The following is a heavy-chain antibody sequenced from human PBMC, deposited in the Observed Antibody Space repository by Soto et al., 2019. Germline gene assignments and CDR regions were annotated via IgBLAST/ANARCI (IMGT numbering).Heavy chain of an antibody. CDR1: GFTFSDYY. V-gene: IGHV3-11*05. CDR3: ARGRGAAADYFDF. D-gene: IGHD6-13*01. J-gene: IGHJ4*02. CDR2: ISSSTSHT. Sequence: QVQLVESGGGLVKPGRSLRLSCAVSGFTFSDYYMTWIRQAPGKGLEWVSYISSSTSHTNYADSVKGRFTISRDNAKNSLLLQRNSLRAEDTAVYYCARGRGAAADYFDFWGQGTLVTVSS.